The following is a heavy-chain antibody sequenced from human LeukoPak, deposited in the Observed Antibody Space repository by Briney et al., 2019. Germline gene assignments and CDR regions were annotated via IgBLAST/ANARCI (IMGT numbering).Heavy chain of an antibody. CDR3: ARGGYSSGWYDY. J-gene: IGHJ4*02. Sequence: SVKVSCKASGGTFSSYAISWVRQAPGQGLEWIGGIIPIFGARNYAQKFQGRVTITADESTSTAYMELSSLRSEDTAVYHCARGGYSSGWYDYWGQGTLVTVSS. D-gene: IGHD6-19*01. CDR2: IIPIFGAR. CDR1: GGTFSSYA. V-gene: IGHV1-69*13.